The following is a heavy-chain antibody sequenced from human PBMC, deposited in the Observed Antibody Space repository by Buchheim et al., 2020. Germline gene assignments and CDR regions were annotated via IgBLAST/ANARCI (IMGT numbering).Heavy chain of an antibody. CDR3: GRDTYGPFDY. J-gene: IGHJ4*02. CDR1: GYSFGAYY. V-gene: IGHV1-2*02. CDR2: IDPKTGNT. D-gene: IGHD4-17*01. Sequence: QVQLVQSGAEVREPGASVKVSCKLSGYSFGAYYIHWVRQAPGQGLEWMGWIDPKTGNTVYSQKFQGAVTMTRDTSVNTIYMELRNLKSDDMAVYCCGRDTYGPFDYWGQGTL.